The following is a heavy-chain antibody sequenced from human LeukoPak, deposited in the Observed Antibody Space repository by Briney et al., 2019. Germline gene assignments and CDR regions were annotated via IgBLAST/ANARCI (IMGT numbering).Heavy chain of an antibody. CDR1: GFTFSSYA. V-gene: IGHV3-7*03. CDR2: VNRDGSET. J-gene: IGHJ6*02. CDR3: ARNNGMDV. Sequence: GGSLRLSCAASGFTFSSYAMNWVRQVPGRGPEWVANVNRDGSETYYLDSVKGRFTISKDNAKNSLYLQMNSLRAEDTALYHCARNNGMDVWGQGTTVIVSS.